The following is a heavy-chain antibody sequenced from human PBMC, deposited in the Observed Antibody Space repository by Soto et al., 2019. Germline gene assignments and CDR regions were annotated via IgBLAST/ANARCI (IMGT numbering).Heavy chain of an antibody. CDR3: ARDYYGWFDP. V-gene: IGHV4-34*01. CDR1: GGSFSGYY. J-gene: IGHJ5*02. CDR2: INHSGST. D-gene: IGHD3-10*01. Sequence: SETLSLTCAVYGGSFSGYYWSWIRQPPGKGLEWIGEINHSGSTNYNPSLKSRVTISVDTSKNQFSLKLSSVTAADTAVYYCARDYYGWFDPWGQGTLVTVSS.